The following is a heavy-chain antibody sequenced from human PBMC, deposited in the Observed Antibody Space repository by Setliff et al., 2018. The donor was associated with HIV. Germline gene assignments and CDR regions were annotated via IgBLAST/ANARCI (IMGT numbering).Heavy chain of an antibody. CDR2: ISPDNANT. D-gene: IGHD1-1*01. CDR1: GYTFTDYF. V-gene: IGHV1-2*02. CDR3: ARQLSNSFDY. Sequence: EASVKVSCKSSGYTFTDYFMHWVRQAPGQGLEWMGWISPDNANTRISQRFRGSVTMTRDRSINTAYMELSGLTSDDTAVYYCARQLSNSFDYWGQGTLVTVSS. J-gene: IGHJ4*02.